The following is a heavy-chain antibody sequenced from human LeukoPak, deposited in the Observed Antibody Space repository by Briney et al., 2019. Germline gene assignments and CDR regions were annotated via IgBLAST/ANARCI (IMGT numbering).Heavy chain of an antibody. J-gene: IGHJ6*03. D-gene: IGHD1-26*01. CDR3: ARPISYPYYYYYMDV. V-gene: IGHV4-34*01. Sequence: PSETLSLTCAVYGGSFSGYYWSWIRQPPGKGLEWIGEINHSGSTNYNPSLKSRVTISVDTSKNQFSLKLSSVTAADTAVYYCARPISYPYYYYYMDVWGKGTTVTVSS. CDR1: GGSFSGYY. CDR2: INHSGST.